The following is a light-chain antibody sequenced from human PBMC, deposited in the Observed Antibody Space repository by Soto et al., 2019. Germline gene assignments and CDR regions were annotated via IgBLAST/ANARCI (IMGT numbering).Light chain of an antibody. CDR3: SSYVGTNSYV. CDR2: EVY. Sequence: QSVLTQPPSASGSPGQSVTISCTGTSSDVGGYNYVSWYQHHPGKAPKLIIYEVYKRPSGVPDRFSGLKSGNTAALTVSGLQAEDEADYYCSSYVGTNSYVFGTGTKLTVL. CDR1: SSDVGGYNY. V-gene: IGLV2-8*01. J-gene: IGLJ1*01.